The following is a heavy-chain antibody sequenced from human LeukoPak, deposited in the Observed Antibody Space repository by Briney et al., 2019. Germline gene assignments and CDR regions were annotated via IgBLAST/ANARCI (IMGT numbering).Heavy chain of an antibody. V-gene: IGHV1-8*03. CDR2: MNPNSGNT. CDR1: GYTFTSYD. D-gene: IGHD3-16*01. CDR3: AINSPGGVNNNWFDP. Sequence: GASVKVSCKASGYTFTSYDINWVRQATGQGLEWMGWMNPNSGNTGYAQKFQGRVTITRNTSISTAYMELSSLRSEDTAVYYCAINSPGGVNNNWFDPWGQGTLVTVSS. J-gene: IGHJ5*02.